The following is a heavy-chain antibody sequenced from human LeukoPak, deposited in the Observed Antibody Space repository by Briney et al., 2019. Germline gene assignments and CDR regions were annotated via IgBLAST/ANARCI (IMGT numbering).Heavy chain of an antibody. V-gene: IGHV4-34*01. Sequence: SETLSLTCAVYGVSFSGYYWSWIRQPPGKGLEWIGEINHSGSTNYNPSLKSRVTISVDTSKNQFSLKLSSVTAADTAVYYCASLQLLGKYYFDSWGQGTLVTVSS. CDR1: GVSFSGYY. CDR2: INHSGST. CDR3: ASLQLLGKYYFDS. D-gene: IGHD6-6*01. J-gene: IGHJ4*02.